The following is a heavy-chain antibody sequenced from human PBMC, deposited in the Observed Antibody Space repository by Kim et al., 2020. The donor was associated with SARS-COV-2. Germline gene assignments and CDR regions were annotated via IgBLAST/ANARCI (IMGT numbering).Heavy chain of an antibody. CDR2: INPSGGST. J-gene: IGHJ6*02. Sequence: ASVKVSCKASGYTFTSYYMHWVRQAPGQGLEWMGIINPSGGSTSYAQKFQGRVTMTRDTSTSTVYMELSSLRSEDTAVYYCASQRITMVRGVMSYYYYGMDVWGQGTTVTVSS. CDR1: GYTFTSYY. D-gene: IGHD3-10*01. V-gene: IGHV1-46*01. CDR3: ASQRITMVRGVMSYYYYGMDV.